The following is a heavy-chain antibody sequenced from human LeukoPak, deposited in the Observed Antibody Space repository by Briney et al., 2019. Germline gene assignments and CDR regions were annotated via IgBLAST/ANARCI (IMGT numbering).Heavy chain of an antibody. V-gene: IGHV3-30*03. CDR2: ISYDGSNK. CDR1: GFTFSSYG. Sequence: GGSLRLSCAASGFTFSSYGMHWVRQAPGKGLEWVAVISYDGSNKYYADSVKGRFTISRDNSKNTLYLQMNSLRAEDTAVYYCARDGDILTGYYRYYFDYWGQGTLVTVSS. CDR3: ARDGDILTGYYRYYFDY. D-gene: IGHD3-9*01. J-gene: IGHJ4*02.